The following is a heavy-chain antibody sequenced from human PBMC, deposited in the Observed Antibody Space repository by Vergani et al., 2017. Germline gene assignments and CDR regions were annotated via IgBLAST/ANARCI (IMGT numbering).Heavy chain of an antibody. CDR1: GESFSSFY. V-gene: IGHV4-34*02. CDR2: INNDGHT. Sequence: QVQLQQWGAGVVKPSGTLSLTCAVFGESFSSFYWSWIRQPPGKGLEWIGEINNDGHTNYNPSLESRVTVSRDTAKNQFSLKLMSVTAADTAIYYCAVRPRVNLVGGGIVTKRTFDYWSQGSLVTVSS. J-gene: IGHJ4*02. D-gene: IGHD3-10*01. CDR3: AVRPRVNLVGGGIVTKRTFDY.